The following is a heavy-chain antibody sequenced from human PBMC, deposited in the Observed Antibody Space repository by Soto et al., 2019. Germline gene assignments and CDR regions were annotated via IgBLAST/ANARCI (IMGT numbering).Heavy chain of an antibody. V-gene: IGHV1-3*01. D-gene: IGHD3-10*01. Sequence: GASVKVSCKASGYTFTSYAMHWVRQAPGQRLEWMGWINAGNGNTKYSQKFQGRVTITRDTSTSTAYMELSSLRSEDTAVYYCARALLYGSGSNKLILGYYYYMDVWGKGTTVTVSS. CDR2: INAGNGNT. CDR1: GYTFTSYA. J-gene: IGHJ6*03. CDR3: ARALLYGSGSNKLILGYYYYMDV.